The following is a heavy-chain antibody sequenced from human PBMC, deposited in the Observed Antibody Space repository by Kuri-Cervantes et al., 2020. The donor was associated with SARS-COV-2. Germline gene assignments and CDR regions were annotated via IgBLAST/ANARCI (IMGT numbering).Heavy chain of an antibody. CDR1: GYSFTSYW. CDR2: IYPGDSDT. J-gene: IGHJ5*02. D-gene: IGHD6-6*01. V-gene: IGHV5-51*01. CDR3: ARHGSIGAHQNWFDA. Sequence: GGSLRLSCKGSGYSFTSYWIGWVRQMPGKGLEWMGIIYPGDSDTRYSPSFQGQVTISVDKSINTAYLQWSNLKASDTAIYYCARHGSIGAHQNWFDAWGQGTLVTVSS.